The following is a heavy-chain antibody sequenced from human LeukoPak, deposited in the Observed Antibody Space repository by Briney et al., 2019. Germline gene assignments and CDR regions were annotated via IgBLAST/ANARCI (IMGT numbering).Heavy chain of an antibody. V-gene: IGHV4-59*05. CDR1: GFTFRSYW. CDR3: ARRPSPPDAFDI. CDR2: IYYSGST. J-gene: IGHJ3*02. Sequence: GSLRLSCAASGFTFRSYWMSWVRQPPGKGLEWIGSIYYSGSTYYNPSLKSRVTISGDTSKNQFSLKLYSVTAADTAVYYCARRPSPPDAFDIWGQGTMVTVSS.